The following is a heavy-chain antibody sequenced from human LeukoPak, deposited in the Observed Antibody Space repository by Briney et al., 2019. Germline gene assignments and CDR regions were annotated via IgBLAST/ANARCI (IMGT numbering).Heavy chain of an antibody. V-gene: IGHV4-61*01. CDR2: IYYSGST. CDR3: ARDLIAAAGTHWFDP. CDR1: GGSISGSSYY. Sequence: PSETLSLTCTVSGGSISGSSYYWGWIRQPPGKGLEWIGCIYYSGSTNYNPSLKSRVTISVDTSKNQFSLKLSSVTAADTAVYYCARDLIAAAGTHWFDPWGQGTLVTVSS. J-gene: IGHJ5*02. D-gene: IGHD6-13*01.